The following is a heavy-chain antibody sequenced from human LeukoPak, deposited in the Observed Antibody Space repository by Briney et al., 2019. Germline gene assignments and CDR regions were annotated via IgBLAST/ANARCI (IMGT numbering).Heavy chain of an antibody. V-gene: IGHV3-21*01. Sequence: PGGSLRLSCAASGFTFSSYSMNWVRQAPGKGLEWVSSISSSSSYIYYADSVKGRFTISRDNAKNSLYLQMNSLRAEDTAVYYCARDVIVVVVAATGQPWSPNGMDVWGQGTTVTVSS. CDR1: GFTFSSYS. CDR3: ARDVIVVVVAATGQPWSPNGMDV. CDR2: ISSSSSYI. J-gene: IGHJ6*02. D-gene: IGHD2-15*01.